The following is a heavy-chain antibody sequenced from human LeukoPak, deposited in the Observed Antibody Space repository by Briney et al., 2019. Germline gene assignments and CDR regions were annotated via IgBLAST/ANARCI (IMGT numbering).Heavy chain of an antibody. D-gene: IGHD4-11*01. CDR3: ARAPDYSNYGAYYYYYMDV. Sequence: SETLSLTCTVSGGSISSSSYYWSWIRQPPGKGLEWIGYIYYSGSTNYNPSLKSRVTISVDTSKNQFSLKLSSVTAADTAVYYCARAPDYSNYGAYYYYYMDVWGKGTTVTVSS. CDR1: GGSISSSSYY. J-gene: IGHJ6*03. V-gene: IGHV4-61*01. CDR2: IYYSGST.